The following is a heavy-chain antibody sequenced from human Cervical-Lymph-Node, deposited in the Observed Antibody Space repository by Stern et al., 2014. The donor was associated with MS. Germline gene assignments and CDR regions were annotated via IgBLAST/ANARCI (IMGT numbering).Heavy chain of an antibody. D-gene: IGHD2-21*02. CDR1: GYSFTSYG. V-gene: IGHV1-18*01. J-gene: IGHJ6*02. Sequence: QVQLVQSGGEVKKPGASVKVSCKASGYSFTSYGISWVRQAPGQGLEWMGWISGYKGNTNYAQNLQGRLTLTTDRFTNTAYMDLKSLTSDDTAVYYCARDDPTLFVVTASDYKNMDVWGQGTTVIVSS. CDR3: ARDDPTLFVVTASDYKNMDV. CDR2: ISGYKGNT.